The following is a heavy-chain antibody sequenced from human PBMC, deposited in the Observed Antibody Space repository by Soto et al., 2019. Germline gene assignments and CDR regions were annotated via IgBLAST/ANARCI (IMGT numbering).Heavy chain of an antibody. V-gene: IGHV4-59*08. CDR3: ARLTYDSGGYYIDY. Sequence: SETLSLTCTVSGSSFTNYYWSWIRQPPGKGLEWIGYIYYSGSTDYNPSLKSRVTISLDTSKKHFSLKLGSVTAADTAVYFCARLTYDSGGYYIDYWGQGTLLTVSS. D-gene: IGHD3-22*01. CDR2: IYYSGST. J-gene: IGHJ4*02. CDR1: GSSFTNYY.